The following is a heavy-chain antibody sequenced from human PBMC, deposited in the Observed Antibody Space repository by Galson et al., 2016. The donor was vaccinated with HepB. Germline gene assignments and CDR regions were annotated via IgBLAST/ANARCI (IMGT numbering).Heavy chain of an antibody. J-gene: IGHJ4*02. Sequence: SLRLSCAASGFIVSNDHMNWVRQAPGKGLEWVSTIGGGGGNTHYADSVKGRFTISRDNSKNTLYLQMNSLRAEDTAVYLCTKDVGPIFYDDWGQGTLVTVPP. CDR2: IGGGGGNT. V-gene: IGHV3-23*01. CDR1: GFIVSNDH. D-gene: IGHD1-26*01. CDR3: TKDVGPIFYDD.